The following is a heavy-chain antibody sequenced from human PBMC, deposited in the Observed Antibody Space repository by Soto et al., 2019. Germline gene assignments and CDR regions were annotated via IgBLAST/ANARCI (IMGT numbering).Heavy chain of an antibody. CDR1: GGSISIGVYY. V-gene: IGHV4-31*03. D-gene: IGHD2-2*01. J-gene: IGHJ4*02. CDR3: ARIGNPDASLYFDY. CDR2: TYHTGST. Sequence: QVQLQESDPGLVKPSQTLSLTCTVSGGSISIGVYYWNWIRQHPGKGLEWIGYTYHTGSTYYNPSLESRVTISVDPSKNQFSLKLSSVTAADTAVYYCARIGNPDASLYFDYWGQGTLVTVSS.